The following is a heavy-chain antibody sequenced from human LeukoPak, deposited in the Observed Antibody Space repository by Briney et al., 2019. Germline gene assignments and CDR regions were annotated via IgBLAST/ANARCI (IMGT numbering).Heavy chain of an antibody. V-gene: IGHV4-34*01. D-gene: IGHD3-10*01. Sequence: LETPSLTCAVYGGSFSGYYWSWIRQPPGKGLEWIGEINHSGSTNYNPSLKSRVTISVDTSKNQFSLKLSSVTAADTAVYYCARAGSGSAIDYWGQGTLVTVSS. CDR2: INHSGST. CDR1: GGSFSGYY. CDR3: ARAGSGSAIDY. J-gene: IGHJ4*02.